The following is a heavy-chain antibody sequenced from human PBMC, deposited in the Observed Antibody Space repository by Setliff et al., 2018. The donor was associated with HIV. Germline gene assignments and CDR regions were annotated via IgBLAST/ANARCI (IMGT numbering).Heavy chain of an antibody. D-gene: IGHD6-6*01. CDR3: ARAHIGIAARWSGWFDP. CDR1: GGSISSYY. CDR2: IYYSGST. V-gene: IGHV4-59*01. Sequence: SETLSLTCTVSGGSISSYYWSWIRQPPGKGLEWIGYIYYSGSTNYNPSLKSRVTISVDTSKNQFSLKLSSVTAADTAVYYCARAHIGIAARWSGWFDPLGQGTLVTVSS. J-gene: IGHJ5*02.